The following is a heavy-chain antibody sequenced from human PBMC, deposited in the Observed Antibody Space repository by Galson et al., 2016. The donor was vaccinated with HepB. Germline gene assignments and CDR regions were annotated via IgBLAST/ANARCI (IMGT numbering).Heavy chain of an antibody. CDR3: ARVAFLAARRDFDY. J-gene: IGHJ4*02. CDR1: GGAISNVNYF. D-gene: IGHD6-6*01. Sequence: TLSLTCTVSGGAISNVNYFWSWIRQPPGEALKWIGYIYHTGSTYYSPSLKSRVTISVDTSKNQFSLNLSSVTAADTAVYYFARVAFLAARRDFDYWGQGTLVTVSS. V-gene: IGHV4-31*03. CDR2: IYHTGST.